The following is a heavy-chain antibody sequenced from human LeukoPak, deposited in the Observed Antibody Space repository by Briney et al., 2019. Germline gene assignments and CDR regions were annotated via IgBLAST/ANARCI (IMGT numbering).Heavy chain of an antibody. CDR1: GFACSRLG. Sequence: GGSLRLSCAASGFACSRLGMQGVRQAPGRGLEWVAVTSYDGKVQYYADSVKGRFTISRDNSKNTLYLQMSSLRPEDTAIYYCANEGTSRVGHNFDYWGQGTLVTVSS. CDR2: TSYDGKVQ. J-gene: IGHJ4*02. D-gene: IGHD3/OR15-3a*01. V-gene: IGHV3-30*18. CDR3: ANEGTSRVGHNFDY.